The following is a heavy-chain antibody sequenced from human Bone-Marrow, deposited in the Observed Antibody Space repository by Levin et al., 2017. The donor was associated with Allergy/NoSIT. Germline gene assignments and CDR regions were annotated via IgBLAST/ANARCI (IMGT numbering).Heavy chain of an antibody. CDR3: ARNGAWSFEF. J-gene: IGHJ4*02. CDR1: GFTFSGYW. V-gene: IGHV3-7*02. Sequence: GGSLRLSCASSGFTFSGYWMAWVRQAPGKGLEWVANINRDGGDGYYVDSVKGRFTISRDNPRNSLDLQMNSRRVEDTAVYYCARNGAWSFEFWGQGTLVTVSS. D-gene: IGHD2-8*01. CDR2: INRDGGDG.